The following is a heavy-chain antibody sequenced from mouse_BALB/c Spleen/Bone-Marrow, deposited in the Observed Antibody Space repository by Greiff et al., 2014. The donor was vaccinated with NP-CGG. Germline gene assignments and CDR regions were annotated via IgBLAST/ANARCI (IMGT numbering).Heavy chain of an antibody. Sequence: VQLQQSGAELVKPGASVKLSCTASGFNIKDTYMHWVKQRPEQGLEWIGRIDPANGNTIYDPKFQGKATITADTSSNTAYLQLSSLTSEDTAVYYCARYRLGTYFDYRGQGTTLTVSS. D-gene: IGHD2-14*01. V-gene: IGHV14-3*02. CDR3: ARYRLGTYFDY. CDR1: GFNIKDTY. CDR2: IDPANGNT. J-gene: IGHJ2*01.